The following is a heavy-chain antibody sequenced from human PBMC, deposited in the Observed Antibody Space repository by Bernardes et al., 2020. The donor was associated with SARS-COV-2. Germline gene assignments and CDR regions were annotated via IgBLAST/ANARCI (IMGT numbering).Heavy chain of an antibody. Sequence: SETLSLTCTVSGGSISSSSYYWGWIRQPPGKGLEWIGSIYYSGSTYYNPSLKSRVTISVDTSKNQFSLKLSSVTAADTAVYYCARTRHRGLGPGVVPSGFDYWGQGTLVTVSS. CDR3: ARTRHRGLGPGVVPSGFDY. D-gene: IGHD2-2*01. V-gene: IGHV4-39*07. CDR1: GGSISSSSYY. CDR2: IYYSGST. J-gene: IGHJ4*02.